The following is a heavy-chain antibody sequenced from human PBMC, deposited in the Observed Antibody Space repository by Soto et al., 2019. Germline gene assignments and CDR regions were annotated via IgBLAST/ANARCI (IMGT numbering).Heavy chain of an antibody. CDR2: ISYDGSNK. CDR3: ARDRDGSSWYGGY. Sequence: GGSLRLSCAASGFTFSSYAMHWVRQAPGKGLEWVAVISYDGSNKYYADSVKGRFTISRDNSKNTLYLQMNSLRAEDTAGYYCARDRDGSSWYGGYWGQGTLVTVSS. J-gene: IGHJ4*02. V-gene: IGHV3-30-3*01. D-gene: IGHD6-13*01. CDR1: GFTFSSYA.